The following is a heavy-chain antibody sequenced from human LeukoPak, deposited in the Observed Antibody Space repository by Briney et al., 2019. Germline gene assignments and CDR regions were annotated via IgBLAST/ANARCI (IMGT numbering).Heavy chain of an antibody. V-gene: IGHV3-48*02. Sequence: PGGSLRLSCEASDFIITRYSMNWVRLAPGRGLEWVSFITGATTAKYADSVKGRFTVSRDNAKNSVYLQMNSLRDEDTAVYYCARDGVGASPGDVFDVWGQGTMVTVSS. CDR3: ARDGVGASPGDVFDV. CDR2: ITGATTA. CDR1: DFIITRYS. D-gene: IGHD1-26*01. J-gene: IGHJ3*01.